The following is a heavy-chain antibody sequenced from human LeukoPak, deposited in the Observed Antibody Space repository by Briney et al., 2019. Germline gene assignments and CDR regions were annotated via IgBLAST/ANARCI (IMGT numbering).Heavy chain of an antibody. V-gene: IGHV3-21*01. CDR1: GFDFSTYT. D-gene: IGHD2-2*01. CDR2: ISSSSSSYI. J-gene: IGHJ4*02. Sequence: SGGSLRLSCAASGFDFSTYTMNWVRQAPGKGLEWVSSISSSSSSYIYYADSVKGRFTISRDNAKNSMYLQMNSLRAEDTAVYYCTRDPGRCTSTSCYPDYWGQGTLVTVS. CDR3: TRDPGRCTSTSCYPDY.